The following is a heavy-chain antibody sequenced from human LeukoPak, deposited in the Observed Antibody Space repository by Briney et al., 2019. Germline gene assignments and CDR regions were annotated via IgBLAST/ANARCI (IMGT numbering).Heavy chain of an antibody. D-gene: IGHD3-9*01. V-gene: IGHV3-23*01. CDR3: AKGVEDSYDTHFDY. J-gene: IGHJ4*02. Sequence: GGSLRPSCAASGFTFSSYAMSWVRQAPGKGLEWVSAISGSGGSTYYADSVKGRFTISRDNSKNTLYLQMNSLRAEDTAVYYCAKGVEDSYDTHFDYWGQGTLVTVSS. CDR2: ISGSGGST. CDR1: GFTFSSYA.